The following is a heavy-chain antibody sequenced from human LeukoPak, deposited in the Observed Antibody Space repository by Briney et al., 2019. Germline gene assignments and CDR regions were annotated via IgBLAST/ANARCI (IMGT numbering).Heavy chain of an antibody. CDR2: IYSGGST. J-gene: IGHJ4*02. CDR3: ARVHSSGWYEIFDY. CDR1: GFTVSSNY. V-gene: IGHV3-53*01. Sequence: GGSLRLSCAASGFTVSSNYMSWVRQAPGKGLEWVSVIYSGGSTYYADSVKGRFIISRDNSKNTLYLQMNSLRAEDTAVYYCARVHSSGWYEIFDYWGQGTLVTVSS. D-gene: IGHD6-19*01.